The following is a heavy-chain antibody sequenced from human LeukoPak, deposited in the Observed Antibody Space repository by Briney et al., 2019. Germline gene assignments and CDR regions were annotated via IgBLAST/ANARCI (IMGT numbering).Heavy chain of an antibody. CDR2: IDYRGST. CDR3: ARSRSGYSYDHAAFEI. D-gene: IGHD5-18*01. V-gene: IGHV4-59*01. CDR1: GDSISTYY. J-gene: IGHJ3*02. Sequence: SETLPLTCTVSGDSISTYYWSWIRQPPGKGLEWIAYIDYRGSTTYNPSLRSRVTISVDTSRNQFSLKLSSVTAADTAVYYCARSRSGYSYDHAAFEIWGQGTMVTVSS.